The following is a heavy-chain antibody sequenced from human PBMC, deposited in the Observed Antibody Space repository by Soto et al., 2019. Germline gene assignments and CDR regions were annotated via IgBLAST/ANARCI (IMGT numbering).Heavy chain of an antibody. CDR1: GGTFSSYA. CDR2: IIPIFGTA. J-gene: IGHJ6*02. V-gene: IGHV1-69*13. Sequence: PSVKVSCKASGGTFSSYAISWVRQAPGQGLEWMGGIIPIFGTANYAQKFQGRVTITADESTSTAYMELSSLRSEDTAVYYCARGPYYYDSSGYYYYYGMDVWGQGTTVTVSS. CDR3: ARGPYYYDSSGYYYYYGMDV. D-gene: IGHD3-22*01.